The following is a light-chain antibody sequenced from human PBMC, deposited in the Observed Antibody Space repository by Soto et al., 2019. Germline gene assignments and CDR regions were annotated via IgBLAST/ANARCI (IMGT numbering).Light chain of an antibody. CDR1: SSDVGGYNY. V-gene: IGLV2-11*01. CDR2: DVT. CDR3: CSYGGSYTLV. Sequence: QSALTQPRSVSGSPGQSVTISCTGTSSDVGGYNYVSWYQQHPGKAPKLMIYDVTKRPSGVPDRFSGSKSDNTASLTISGLQAEDEADYYCCSYGGSYTLVFGGGTKVTVL. J-gene: IGLJ3*02.